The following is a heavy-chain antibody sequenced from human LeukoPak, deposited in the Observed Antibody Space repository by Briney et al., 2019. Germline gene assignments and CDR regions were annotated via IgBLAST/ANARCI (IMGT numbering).Heavy chain of an antibody. V-gene: IGHV4-34*01. CDR3: ARGYSSGLYYYYYGMDV. Sequence: PSETLSLTCSVSGDSISIYYWSWTRQPPGKGLEWIGEINHSGSTNYNPSLKSRVTISVDTSKNQFSLKLSSVTAADTAVYYCARGYSSGLYYYYYGMDVWGQGTTVTVSS. J-gene: IGHJ6*02. CDR2: INHSGST. CDR1: GDSISIYY. D-gene: IGHD6-19*01.